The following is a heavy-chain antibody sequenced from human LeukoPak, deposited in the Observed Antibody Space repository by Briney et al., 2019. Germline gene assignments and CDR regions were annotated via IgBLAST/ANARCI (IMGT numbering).Heavy chain of an antibody. CDR1: GGSISSSSYY. CDR3: ARVRVLWFGELDY. V-gene: IGHV4-39*07. CDR2: IYYSGST. Sequence: SETLSLTCTVSGGSISSSSYYWGWIRQPPGKGLEWIGSIYYSGSTYYNPSLKSRVTISVDTSKNQFSLKLSSVTAADTAVHYCARVRVLWFGELDYWGQGILVTVSS. D-gene: IGHD3-10*01. J-gene: IGHJ4*02.